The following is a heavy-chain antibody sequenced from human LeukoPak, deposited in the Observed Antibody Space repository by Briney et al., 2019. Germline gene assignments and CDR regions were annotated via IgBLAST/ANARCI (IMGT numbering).Heavy chain of an antibody. CDR1: GVSISDFH. Sequence: KPSETLSLTCSVSGVSISDFHWSWIRQAPGKGLEWIGDISFSGRTNYNPSLKSRVTISVDTSKSVLSLILTSVTAADTAVYYCAGAPNWNFFDFWGRGTLVTVSS. V-gene: IGHV4-4*09. CDR3: AGAPNWNFFDF. D-gene: IGHD2-8*01. CDR2: ISFSGRT. J-gene: IGHJ4*02.